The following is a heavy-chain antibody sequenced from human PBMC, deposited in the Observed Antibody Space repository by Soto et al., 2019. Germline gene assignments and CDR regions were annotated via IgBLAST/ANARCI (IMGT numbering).Heavy chain of an antibody. J-gene: IGHJ4*02. D-gene: IGHD3-10*01. V-gene: IGHV4-59*12. CDR2: IHKSGNT. Sequence: SETLSLTCTVSGGSISTYYWSWIRQPPGKALEWIGFIHKSGNTKYNPSLKSRFTTSVDTSKNQFSLKLSSVTAADTAVYYCAREGGSGRGGFDYWGQGTLVTVS. CDR1: GGSISTYY. CDR3: AREGGSGRGGFDY.